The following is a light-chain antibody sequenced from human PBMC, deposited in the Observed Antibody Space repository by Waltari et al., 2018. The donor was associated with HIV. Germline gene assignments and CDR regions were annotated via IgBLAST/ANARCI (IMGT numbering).Light chain of an antibody. Sequence: IVLTQSPGPLSLSPGERATPSSWAGQSVYSSNLARYLQKPRQGPRLLIYGASSRATGIPDKFTGSGSGTDFTLRISRLEPEEFGLYYCQQYNSSPFTVGGGTRVEIK. J-gene: IGKJ4*01. V-gene: IGKV3-20*01. CDR2: GAS. CDR1: QSVYSSN. CDR3: QQYNSSPFT.